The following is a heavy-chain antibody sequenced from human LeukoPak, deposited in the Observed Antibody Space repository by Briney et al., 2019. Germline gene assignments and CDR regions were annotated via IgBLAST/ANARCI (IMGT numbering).Heavy chain of an antibody. Sequence: GGSLRLSRAASGFTFSSYSMNWVRQAPGKGLEWVSSISSSSSYIYYADSVKGRFTISRDNAKNSLYLQMNSLRAEDTAVYYCATAPPNWFDPWGQGTLVTVSS. CDR3: ATAPPNWFDP. J-gene: IGHJ5*02. V-gene: IGHV3-21*01. CDR1: GFTFSSYS. CDR2: ISSSSSYI.